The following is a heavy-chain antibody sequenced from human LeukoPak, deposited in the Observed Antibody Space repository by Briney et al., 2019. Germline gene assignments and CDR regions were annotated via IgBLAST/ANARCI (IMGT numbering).Heavy chain of an antibody. J-gene: IGHJ4*02. V-gene: IGHV3-23*01. CDR2: ISGSSGNT. Sequence: GGTLRLSCAASGFTFRRYGMSWVRQAPGKGLEWVSAISGSSGNTYYADSVKGRFTISRDNSKNTLYLQMNSLRAEDTALYYCAKPAKTDYTDYWGQGTLVTVSS. CDR3: AKPAKTDYTDY. D-gene: IGHD1-14*01. CDR1: GFTFRRYG.